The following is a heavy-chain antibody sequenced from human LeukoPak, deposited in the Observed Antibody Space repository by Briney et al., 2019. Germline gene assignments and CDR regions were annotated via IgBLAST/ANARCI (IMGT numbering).Heavy chain of an antibody. V-gene: IGHV4-39*07. CDR2: ASYSGST. J-gene: IGHJ6*03. Sequence: SETLSLTCTVSGGSIGSSSYYGGWIRQPPGKGLEYIGSASYSGSTYYNPSLKSRVTISVDTSKNQFSQKLSSVTAADTAVYYCARVLSYGLNYYYMDVWGKGTTVTVSS. D-gene: IGHD5-18*01. CDR3: ARVLSYGLNYYYMDV. CDR1: GGSIGSSSYY.